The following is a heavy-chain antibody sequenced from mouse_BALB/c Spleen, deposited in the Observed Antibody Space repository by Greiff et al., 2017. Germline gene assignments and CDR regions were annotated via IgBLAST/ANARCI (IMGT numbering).Heavy chain of an antibody. V-gene: IGHV5-12-1*01. CDR3: ARQFIRDYFDY. CDR1: GFAFSSYD. CDR2: ISSGGGST. Sequence: EVKLQESGGGLVKPGGSLKLSCAASGFAFSSYDMSWVRQTPEKRLEWVAYISSGGGSTYYPDTVKGRFTISRDNAKNTLYLQMSSLKSEDTAMYYCARQFIRDYFDYWGQGTTLTVSS. D-gene: IGHD1-1*01. J-gene: IGHJ2*01.